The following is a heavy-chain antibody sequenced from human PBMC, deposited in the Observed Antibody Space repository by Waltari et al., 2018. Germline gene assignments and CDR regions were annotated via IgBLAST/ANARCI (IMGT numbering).Heavy chain of an antibody. CDR1: GFTFSNAW. Sequence: EVQLVESGGGLVKPGGSLRLSCAASGFTFSNAWMSWVRQAPGKGLEWVGRIKSKNDRGTTDYAEPVKGRLTSSRDDSKNTLYLQMNSLKTEDTAVYYCTTSAAGYFDYWGQGTLVTVSS. CDR2: IKSKNDRGTT. V-gene: IGHV3-15*01. CDR3: TTSAAGYFDY. D-gene: IGHD6-13*01. J-gene: IGHJ4*02.